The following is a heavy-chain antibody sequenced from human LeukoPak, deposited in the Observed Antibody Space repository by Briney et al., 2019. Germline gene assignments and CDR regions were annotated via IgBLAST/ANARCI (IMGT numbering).Heavy chain of an antibody. Sequence: GASVKVSCKASGYTFTSYYMHWVRQAPGQGLEWMGGIIPIFGTANYAQKFQGRVTITADKSTSTAYMELSSLRSEDTAVYYCASYTRPMAGELFGRAGDYWGQGTLVTVSS. CDR1: GYTFTSYY. V-gene: IGHV1-69*06. CDR2: IIPIFGTA. J-gene: IGHJ4*02. CDR3: ASYTRPMAGELFGRAGDY. D-gene: IGHD3-10*01.